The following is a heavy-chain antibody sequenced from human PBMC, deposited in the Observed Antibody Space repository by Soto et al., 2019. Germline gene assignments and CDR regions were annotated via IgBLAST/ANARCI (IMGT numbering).Heavy chain of an antibody. D-gene: IGHD6-13*01. CDR1: SGSVSSGSHY. CDR3: ARGYIRSWYWFDL. CDR2: IYYSGST. Sequence: SETLSLTCTVSSGSVSSGSHYWSWIRQPPGKRLEWIGYIYYSGSTNYNPSLKSRVTISADTSKNQFSLKLSSVTAADTAVYFCARGYIRSWYWFDLWGRGTLVTVSS. V-gene: IGHV4-61*01. J-gene: IGHJ2*01.